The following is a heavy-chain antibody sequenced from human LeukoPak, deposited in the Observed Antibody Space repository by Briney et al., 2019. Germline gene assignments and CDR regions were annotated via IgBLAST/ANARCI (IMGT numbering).Heavy chain of an antibody. CDR3: ARGPSGYHNT. Sequence: GGSLRLSCAASGFTFSDYYMSWIRQAPGKGLEWISYISNSGSIISYADSVKGRFTVSRDNAKNSLHLQMSSLRAEDTAVYYCARGPSGYHNTGGQGTLVTVSS. D-gene: IGHD5-12*01. J-gene: IGHJ4*02. CDR1: GFTFSDYY. CDR2: ISNSGSII. V-gene: IGHV3-11*04.